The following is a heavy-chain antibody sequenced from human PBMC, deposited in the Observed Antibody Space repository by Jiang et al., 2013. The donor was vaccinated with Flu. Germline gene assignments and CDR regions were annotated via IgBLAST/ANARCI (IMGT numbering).Heavy chain of an antibody. Sequence: VKTSETLSLTCTVSGGSISSYYWSWVRQSPGKGLEWIGHIYYSGSTNYAPSLKNRVTISVDTSKMNFSLKLRSVTAADTAVYYCARMLWDLLTGPVDYEYGMDVWGQGTSVTVSS. CDR3: ARMLWDLLTGPVDYEYGMDV. CDR1: GGSISSYY. CDR2: IYYSGST. J-gene: IGHJ6*02. D-gene: IGHD3-9*01. V-gene: IGHV4-59*12.